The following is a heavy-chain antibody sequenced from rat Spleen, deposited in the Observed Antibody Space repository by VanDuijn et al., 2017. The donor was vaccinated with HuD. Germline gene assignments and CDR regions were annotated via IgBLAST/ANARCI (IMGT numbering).Heavy chain of an antibody. CDR1: GFSLTSFS. V-gene: IGHV2-15*01. D-gene: IGHD2-1*01. CDR3: TRGQIPGFAY. Sequence: QVQLKESGPGLVQPSETLSLTCTVSGFSLTSFSVSWVRQSSGRGPEWMGRMWSGGSTAYNSALKSRLSISRDTSKSQVFLKMNSLQTEDTAIYYCTRGQIPGFAYWGQGTLVTVSS. CDR2: MWSGGST. J-gene: IGHJ3*01.